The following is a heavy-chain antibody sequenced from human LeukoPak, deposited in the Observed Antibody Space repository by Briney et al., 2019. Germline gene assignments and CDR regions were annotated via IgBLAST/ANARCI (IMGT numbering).Heavy chain of an antibody. CDR3: AKGMSATSGYLELEY. V-gene: IGHV3-23*01. CDR1: GFTFSSYA. J-gene: IGHJ4*02. CDR2: INGSGGNT. Sequence: GGSLRLSCAASGFTFSSYAMTWVRQSPGKGLEWVSHINGSGGNTYSADSVRGRCTISRDNSKKTLYLQMNSLRAEDTAVYYCAKGMSATSGYLELEYWGQGALVTVSS. D-gene: IGHD3-22*01.